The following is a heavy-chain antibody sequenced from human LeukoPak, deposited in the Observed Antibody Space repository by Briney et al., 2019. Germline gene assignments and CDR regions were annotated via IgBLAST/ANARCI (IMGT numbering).Heavy chain of an antibody. V-gene: IGHV1-8*01. Sequence: GASVKVSCKASGYTFTSYDINWVRQATGQGLEWMGWMNPNRGNTGYAQKFQGRVTMTRNTSISTGYMELSSMRSEDTAVYYCARPQSSSIGDFDYWGQGTLVTVSS. D-gene: IGHD6-13*01. CDR3: ARPQSSSIGDFDY. J-gene: IGHJ4*02. CDR1: GYTFTSYD. CDR2: MNPNRGNT.